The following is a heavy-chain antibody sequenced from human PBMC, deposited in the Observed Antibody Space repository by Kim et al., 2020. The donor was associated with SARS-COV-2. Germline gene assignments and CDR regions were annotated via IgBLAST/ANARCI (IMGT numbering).Heavy chain of an antibody. CDR1: GYSFTSYW. D-gene: IGHD1-26*01. CDR2: IYPGDSDT. Sequence: GESLKISCKGSGYSFTSYWIGWVRQMPGKGLEWMGIIYPGDSDTRYSPSFQGQVTISADKSISTAYLQWSSLKASDTAMYYCARLGGELLPPVYCGMDVWGQGTTVTVSS. J-gene: IGHJ6*02. CDR3: ARLGGELLPPVYCGMDV. V-gene: IGHV5-51*01.